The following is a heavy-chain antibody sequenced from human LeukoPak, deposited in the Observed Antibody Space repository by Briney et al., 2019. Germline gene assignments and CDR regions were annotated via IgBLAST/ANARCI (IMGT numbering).Heavy chain of an antibody. CDR1: GFTFSRFD. CDR3: ARLNHYYDSSGHPAFDC. V-gene: IGHV3-13*04. D-gene: IGHD3-22*01. Sequence: PGGSLRLSCAASGFTFSRFDMHWVRQATGKGLEWVSAIGTVGDTYYLGSVEGRFTISREDAKNSLYLQMNSLRAGDTAVYYCARLNHYYDSSGHPAFDCWGQGTLVTVSS. CDR2: IGTVGDT. J-gene: IGHJ4*02.